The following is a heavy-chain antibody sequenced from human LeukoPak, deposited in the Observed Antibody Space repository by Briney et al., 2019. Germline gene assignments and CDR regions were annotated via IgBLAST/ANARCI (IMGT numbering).Heavy chain of an antibody. CDR3: ARDEYSGSSDFDY. CDR2: INPNSGGT. J-gene: IGHJ4*02. D-gene: IGHD1-26*01. V-gene: IGHV1-2*02. Sequence: ASVKVSCKASGYTFTSYYMHWVRQAPGQGLEWMGWINPNSGGTNYAQKFQGRVTMTRDTSISTAYMELSRLRSDDTAVYYCARDEYSGSSDFDYWGQGTLVTVSS. CDR1: GYTFTSYY.